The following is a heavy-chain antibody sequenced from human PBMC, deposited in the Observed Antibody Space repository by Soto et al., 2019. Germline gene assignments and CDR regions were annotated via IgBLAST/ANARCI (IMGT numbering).Heavy chain of an antibody. D-gene: IGHD2-2*01. CDR2: IYYSGNT. J-gene: IGHJ6*02. CDR3: ARYPVVVVPAANYGLDV. CDR1: GVSVSSDIYY. V-gene: IGHV4-31*03. Sequence: SETLSLTCSVSGVSVSSDIYYWSWIRHHPGKGLEWIGYIYYSGNTYYNPSLGGRVTISLDTSKNHFSLRLRSVTPADTAVYYCARYPVVVVPAANYGLDVWGQGTTVTVSS.